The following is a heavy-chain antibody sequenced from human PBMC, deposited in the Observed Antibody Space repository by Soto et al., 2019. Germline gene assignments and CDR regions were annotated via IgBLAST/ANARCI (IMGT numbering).Heavy chain of an antibody. D-gene: IGHD5-18*01. Sequence: SVKVSCKASGGTFSSYAISWVRQAPGQGLEWMGGIIPIFGTANYAQKFQGRVTITADESTSTAYMELSSLRSEDTAVYYCAREGGHVMGYSHGSQGADYYYYGMDVWGQGTTVTVSS. V-gene: IGHV1-69*13. J-gene: IGHJ6*02. CDR2: IIPIFGTA. CDR1: GGTFSSYA. CDR3: AREGGHVMGYSHGSQGADYYYYGMDV.